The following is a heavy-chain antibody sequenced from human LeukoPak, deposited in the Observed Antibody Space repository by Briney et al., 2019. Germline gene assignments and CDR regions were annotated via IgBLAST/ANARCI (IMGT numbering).Heavy chain of an antibody. CDR1: GFIFSSYA. CDR2: ISGTGGSI. Sequence: GGSLRLSCAASGFIFSSYAMSWVRQAPGKGLEWVSGISGTGGSIYYADSVKGRFTISRDNSKNTLYLQMNSLRAEDTAVYYCAKAAVITGGLYYFDYWGQGTLVTVSS. V-gene: IGHV3-23*01. D-gene: IGHD5-24*01. J-gene: IGHJ4*02. CDR3: AKAAVITGGLYYFDY.